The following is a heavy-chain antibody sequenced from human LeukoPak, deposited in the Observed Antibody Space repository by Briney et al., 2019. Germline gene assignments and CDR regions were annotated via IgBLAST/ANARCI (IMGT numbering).Heavy chain of an antibody. V-gene: IGHV4-61*01. CDR2: IYYSGST. D-gene: IGHD3-22*01. J-gene: IGHJ4*02. CDR1: GGSVNSGSYF. Sequence: SETLSLTCTVSGGSVNSGSYFWSWFRQPPGKGLEWIGYIYYSGSTNYNPSLKSRVTISVDTSKNQFSLKLSSVTAADTAVYYCARDKGIYYDSSGLFDYWGQGTLVTVSS. CDR3: ARDKGIYYDSSGLFDY.